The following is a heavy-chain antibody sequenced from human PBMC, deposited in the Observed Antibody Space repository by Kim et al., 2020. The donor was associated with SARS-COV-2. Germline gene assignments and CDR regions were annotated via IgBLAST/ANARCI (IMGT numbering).Heavy chain of an antibody. CDR3: ATNLAAAGVV. CDR1: GFTVSSNY. Sequence: GGSLRLSCAASGFTVSSNYMSWLRQAPGKGLEWLSVIYSGDKTYYVESVKGRLTISRDKSKNTLYLQMSSLRVEDTAVYYCATNLAAAGVVWGQGTLVTV. CDR2: IYSGDKT. J-gene: IGHJ4*02. D-gene: IGHD6-13*01. V-gene: IGHV3-66*01.